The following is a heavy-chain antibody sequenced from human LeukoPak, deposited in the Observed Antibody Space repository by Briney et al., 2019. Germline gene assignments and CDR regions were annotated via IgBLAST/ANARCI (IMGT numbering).Heavy chain of an antibody. J-gene: IGHJ4*02. Sequence: SGPTLVKPTQTLTLTCTFSGFSFSTSGVGGGWIRQPPGKALEWLAVIYWDEDKRYRPSLKSRLTITKDTSKNQVVLTMTNMDPVDTATYYCARSPYYDILTGSRGTFDYWGRGILVTVSS. CDR2: IYWDEDK. CDR1: GFSFSTSGVG. D-gene: IGHD3-9*01. CDR3: ARSPYYDILTGSRGTFDY. V-gene: IGHV2-5*02.